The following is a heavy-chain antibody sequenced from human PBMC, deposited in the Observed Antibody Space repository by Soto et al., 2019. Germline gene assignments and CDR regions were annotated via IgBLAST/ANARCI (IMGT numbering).Heavy chain of an antibody. CDR3: ARDRGYNCYDY. CDR2: IWYDGSNK. J-gene: IGHJ4*02. V-gene: IGHV3-33*01. CDR1: GFTFSSYG. Sequence: GGSLRLSCAASGFTFSSYGMHWVRQAPGKGLEWVAVIWYDGSNKYYVDSVKGRFTISRDNVGNSLYLQMNGLRGEDTAVYFCARDRGYNCYDYWGLGTLVTVSS. D-gene: IGHD2-21*01.